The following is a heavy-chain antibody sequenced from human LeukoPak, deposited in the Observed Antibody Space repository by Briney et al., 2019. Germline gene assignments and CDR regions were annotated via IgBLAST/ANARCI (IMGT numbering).Heavy chain of an antibody. D-gene: IGHD6-25*01. J-gene: IGHJ4*02. Sequence: PGGSLRLSCAASGFSFSNYALTWVRQAPGKGLEWVSTISGSGDRPTYADSVKGRFIISRDNSKNTMFLQMDSLRAEDTAFYYCSKWRGGAAASFDCCGQGTLVTVLS. V-gene: IGHV3-23*01. CDR3: SKWRGGAAASFDC. CDR1: GFSFSNYA. CDR2: ISGSGDRP.